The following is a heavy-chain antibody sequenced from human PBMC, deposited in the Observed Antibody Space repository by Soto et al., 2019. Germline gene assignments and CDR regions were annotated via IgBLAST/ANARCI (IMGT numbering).Heavy chain of an antibody. CDR1: GYTLTELS. V-gene: IGHV1-24*01. Sequence: GASVKVACKVSGYTLTELSIQWVRQAPGKGLEWMGGLDPEVGEIVYAQKFQGRVTMTEDTSLDTAYMELSSLRSDDTDVYYWASGPYVEAAKGFEPWGPGTLVTV. J-gene: IGHJ5*02. CDR2: LDPEVGEI. D-gene: IGHD2-21*01. CDR3: ASGPYVEAAKGFEP.